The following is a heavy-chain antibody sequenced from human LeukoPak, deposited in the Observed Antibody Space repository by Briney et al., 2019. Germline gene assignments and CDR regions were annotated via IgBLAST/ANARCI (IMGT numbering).Heavy chain of an antibody. D-gene: IGHD3-22*01. J-gene: IGHJ1*01. Sequence: GGSLRLSCAASGFTFSSYWMHWVRQAPGKGLVWVSRINSDGSSTTYADSVKGRFAISRDNAKNTLYLQMNSLRAEDTAVYYCAAYDTSGYSGKYFQHWGQGTLVTVSS. CDR2: INSDGSST. V-gene: IGHV3-74*03. CDR1: GFTFSSYW. CDR3: AAYDTSGYSGKYFQH.